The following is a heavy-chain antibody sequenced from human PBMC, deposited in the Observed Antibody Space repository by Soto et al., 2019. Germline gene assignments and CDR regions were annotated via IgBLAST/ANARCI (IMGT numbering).Heavy chain of an antibody. D-gene: IGHD6-19*01. CDR3: ATVGERQWLPFDY. J-gene: IGHJ4*02. CDR2: FDPEDGET. V-gene: IGHV1-24*01. CDR1: GYTLTELS. Sequence: ASVKVSCKVSGYTLTELSMHWVRQAPGKGLEWMGGFDPEDGETIYAQKFQGRVTMTEGTSTDTAYMELSSLRSEDTAVYYCATVGERQWLPFDYWGQGTLVTVSS.